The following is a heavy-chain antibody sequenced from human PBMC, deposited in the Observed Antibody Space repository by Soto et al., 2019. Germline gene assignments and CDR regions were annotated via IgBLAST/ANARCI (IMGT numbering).Heavy chain of an antibody. CDR1: GFTFSNSY. V-gene: IGHV3-15*01. J-gene: IGHJ3*02. Sequence: EVRLVESGGGLVKGGGSLRLSCAASGFTFSNSYMTWGRQTPGKGLEWVGRIKRKSDGETTDYAVPVKGRFTISRDDTKSMVYLQMNSLKTEDTAMYYCGTGSAFDIWGQGTMVIVSS. CDR3: GTGSAFDI. CDR2: IKRKSDGETT. D-gene: IGHD7-27*01.